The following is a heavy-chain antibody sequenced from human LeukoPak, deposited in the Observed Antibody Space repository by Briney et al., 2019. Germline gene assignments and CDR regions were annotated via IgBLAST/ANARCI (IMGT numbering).Heavy chain of an antibody. CDR2: ISYDGSNK. J-gene: IGHJ4*02. CDR1: GFTFSSYG. D-gene: IGHD3-22*01. Sequence: GGPLRLSCAASGFTFSSYGMHWVRQAPGKGLEWVAVISYDGSNKYYADSVKGRFTISRDNAKNSLYLQMNSLRAEDTALYYCAKDSNYYDSSGYPDYWGQGTLVTVSS. CDR3: AKDSNYYDSSGYPDY. V-gene: IGHV3-30*18.